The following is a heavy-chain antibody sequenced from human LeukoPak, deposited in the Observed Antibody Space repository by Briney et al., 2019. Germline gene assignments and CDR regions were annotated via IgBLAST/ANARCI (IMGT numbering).Heavy chain of an antibody. CDR1: GYTFTGYY. J-gene: IGHJ4*02. D-gene: IGHD3-10*01. CDR3: ARDFTGSGSYELDY. CDR2: INPNSGGT. Sequence: ASVKVSCKASGYTFTGYYMHWVRQAPGQGLEWMGWINPNSGGTNYAQKFQGRVTMTRDTSISTAYMELSRLRSDDTAVYYCARDFTGSGSYELDYWGQGTLVTVSS. V-gene: IGHV1-2*02.